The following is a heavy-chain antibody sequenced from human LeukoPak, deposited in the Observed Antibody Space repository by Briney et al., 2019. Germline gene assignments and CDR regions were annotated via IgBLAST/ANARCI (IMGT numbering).Heavy chain of an antibody. CDR2: IHYTGST. V-gene: IGHV4-39*01. Sequence: SETLSLTCTVSGGSISGSSYYWGWIRLPPGKGLEWIGRIHYTGSTYYNPSLKSRVTISVDTSKNQFSLNLTSVTAADTAVYYCARQNPLNWFDPWGQGTLVTVSS. CDR3: ARQNPLNWFDP. J-gene: IGHJ5*02. CDR1: GGSISGSSYY.